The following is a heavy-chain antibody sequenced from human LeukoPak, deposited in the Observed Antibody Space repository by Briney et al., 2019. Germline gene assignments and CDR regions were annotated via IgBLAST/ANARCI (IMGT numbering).Heavy chain of an antibody. CDR3: ARDPAYGALDI. CDR1: GFTFSDFY. V-gene: IGHV3-7*01. J-gene: IGHJ3*02. CDR2: INPDGSQR. D-gene: IGHD4-17*01. Sequence: PGGSLRLSCAASGFTFSDFYMTWVRQAPGKCLEWVANINPDGSQRGFVDSMKGRFAISRDNAKNSLFLQMNSLSAEDTAVYYCARDPAYGALDIWGQGTTVTVSS.